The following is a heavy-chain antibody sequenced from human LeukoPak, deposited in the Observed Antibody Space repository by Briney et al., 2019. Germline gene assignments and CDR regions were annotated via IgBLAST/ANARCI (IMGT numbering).Heavy chain of an antibody. CDR1: GFTLSNYA. Sequence: PGGSLRLSCAASGFTLSNYAMHWVRQPAGKGLEWVSAIGTAGDTFYPGSVKGRFTISRDNAKKSLFLQMNSLRAGDTAVYYCARQNTPHGNFDYWGQGTLVTVSS. D-gene: IGHD1-26*01. CDR2: IGTAGDT. CDR3: ARQNTPHGNFDY. V-gene: IGHV3-13*01. J-gene: IGHJ4*02.